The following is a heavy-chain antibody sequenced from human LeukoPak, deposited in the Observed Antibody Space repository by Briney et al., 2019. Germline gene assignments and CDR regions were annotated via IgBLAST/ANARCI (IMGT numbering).Heavy chain of an antibody. CDR3: AKGGGGSGRYYYYYYYMDV. CDR1: GFTFSSYG. V-gene: IGHV3-23*01. D-gene: IGHD3-10*01. Sequence: GGTLRLSCAASGFTFSSYGMSWVRQAPGKGLEWVSAISGSGGSTYYADSVKGRFTISRDNSKNTLYLQMNSLRAEDTAVYYCAKGGGGSGRYYYYYYYMDVWGKGTTVTISS. J-gene: IGHJ6*03. CDR2: ISGSGGST.